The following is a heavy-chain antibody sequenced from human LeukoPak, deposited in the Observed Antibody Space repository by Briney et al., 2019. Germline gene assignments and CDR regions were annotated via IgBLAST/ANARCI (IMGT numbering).Heavy chain of an antibody. CDR1: GFTFSSYE. CDR3: ARGRKDMMAAGLFDY. D-gene: IGHD6-13*01. Sequence: GGSRRLSCAASGFTFSSYEMNWVRQAPGKGLEWVSYMSRSGSTIYYADSAKGRFTISRDNAKNSLYLQMNSLRAEDTAVYYCARGRKDMMAAGLFDYWGQGTLVTVSS. CDR2: MSRSGSTI. J-gene: IGHJ4*02. V-gene: IGHV3-48*03.